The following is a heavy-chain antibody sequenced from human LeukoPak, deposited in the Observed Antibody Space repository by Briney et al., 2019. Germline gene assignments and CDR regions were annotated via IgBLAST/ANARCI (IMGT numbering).Heavy chain of an antibody. D-gene: IGHD6-13*01. CDR2: ISWDGGST. CDR1: GFTFDDYA. Sequence: PGGSLRLSCAASGFTFDDYAMHWVRQAPGKGLEWVSLISWDGGSTYYADSVKGRFTISRDNSKNSLYLQMNSLRAEDTALYYCVRVILSSAWFGDMDVWGKGTTLTVSS. CDR3: VRVILSSAWFGDMDV. J-gene: IGHJ6*03. V-gene: IGHV3-43D*04.